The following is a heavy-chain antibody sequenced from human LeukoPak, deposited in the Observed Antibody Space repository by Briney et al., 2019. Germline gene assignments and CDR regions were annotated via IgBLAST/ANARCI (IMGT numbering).Heavy chain of an antibody. Sequence: GGSLRLSCAASGFTFSSYGMHWVRQAPGKGLEWVAVISYDGSNKYYADSVKGRFTISRDNAKNSLYLQMNSLRGEDTALYYCARDPLLQPLLFDYWGQGALVTVSS. CDR3: ARDPLLQPLLFDY. CDR1: GFTFSSYG. V-gene: IGHV3-30*03. CDR2: ISYDGSNK. D-gene: IGHD4-11*01. J-gene: IGHJ4*02.